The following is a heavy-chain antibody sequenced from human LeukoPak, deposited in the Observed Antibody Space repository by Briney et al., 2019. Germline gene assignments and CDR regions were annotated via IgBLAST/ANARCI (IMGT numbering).Heavy chain of an antibody. J-gene: IGHJ4*02. Sequence: GASVKVSCKTSGYTFTNYDINWVRQASGQGLEWMGWMNPNSGNTGYAQAFQGRVTMTRSTSISTAYMELSSLRCEDTAVYYCTRSVRNGHIDYWDQGTLVTVSS. D-gene: IGHD2-21*01. CDR3: TRSVRNGHIDY. V-gene: IGHV1-8*01. CDR1: GYTFTNYD. CDR2: MNPNSGNT.